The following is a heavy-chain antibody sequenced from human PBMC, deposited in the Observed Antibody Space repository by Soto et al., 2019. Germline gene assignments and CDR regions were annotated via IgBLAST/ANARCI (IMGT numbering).Heavy chain of an antibody. J-gene: IGHJ4*02. CDR2: MYYNGNI. D-gene: IGHD6-19*01. V-gene: IGHV4-59*02. Sequence: SETLSLTCNVSGGSVSNYYWTWIRQSPEKGLEWIAYMYYNGNINYNPSLKSRVTISIDTSKNHFSLTLKSVTAADTALYYCAKSHTTSGWYVTTDYWGQGTRVTVSS. CDR1: GGSVSNYY. CDR3: AKSHTTSGWYVTTDY.